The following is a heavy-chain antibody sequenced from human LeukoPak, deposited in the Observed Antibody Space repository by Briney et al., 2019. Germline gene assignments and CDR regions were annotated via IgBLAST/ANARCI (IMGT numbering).Heavy chain of an antibody. Sequence: GGSLRLSCAASGFTFSSYAMSWVRQAPGKGLEWVSVIYSGGSTYYADSVKGRFTISRDNSKNTLYLQMNSLRAEDTAVYYCARDSSGFPLFDYWGQGTLVTVSS. D-gene: IGHD3-22*01. J-gene: IGHJ4*02. CDR3: ARDSSGFPLFDY. CDR1: GFTFSSYA. V-gene: IGHV3-66*01. CDR2: IYSGGST.